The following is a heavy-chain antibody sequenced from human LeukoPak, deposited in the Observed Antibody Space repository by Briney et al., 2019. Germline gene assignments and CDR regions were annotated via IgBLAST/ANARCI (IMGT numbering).Heavy chain of an antibody. D-gene: IGHD5-12*01. V-gene: IGHV4-34*01. Sequence: DPSETLSLTCAVYGGSFSGYYWSWIRQPPGKGLEWIGEINHSGSTNYHPSLKSRVTISVDTSNNQFSLKLSSVTAADTAVYYCAREVATIYYFDYWGQGTLVTVSS. CDR1: GGSFSGYY. CDR2: INHSGST. J-gene: IGHJ4*02. CDR3: AREVATIYYFDY.